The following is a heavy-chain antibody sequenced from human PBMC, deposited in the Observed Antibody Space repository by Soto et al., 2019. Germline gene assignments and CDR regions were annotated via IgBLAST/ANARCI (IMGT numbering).Heavy chain of an antibody. CDR2: IYYSGST. D-gene: IGHD6-13*01. CDR3: ARSEYSSSWFFDY. J-gene: IGHJ4*02. CDR1: GGSISSSSYY. Sequence: QLQLQESGPGLVKPSETLSLTCTVSGGSISSSSYYWGWIRQPPGKGLEWIGSIYYSGSTYYNPSLKSRVTISVDTSKNQFSLKLSSVTAADTAVYYCARSEYSSSWFFDYWGQGTLVTVSS. V-gene: IGHV4-39*01.